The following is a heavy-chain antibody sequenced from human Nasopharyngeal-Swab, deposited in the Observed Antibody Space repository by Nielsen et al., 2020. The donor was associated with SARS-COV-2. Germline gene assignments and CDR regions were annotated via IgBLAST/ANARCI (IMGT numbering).Heavy chain of an antibody. CDR2: INHSGST. CDR3: ARGTLQDY. V-gene: IGHV4-34*01. Sequence: HQAPGKGLEWIGEINHSGSTNYNPSLKSRVTISVDTSKNQFSLKLSSVTAADTAVYYCARGTLQDYWGQGTLVTVSS. J-gene: IGHJ4*02. D-gene: IGHD1-1*01.